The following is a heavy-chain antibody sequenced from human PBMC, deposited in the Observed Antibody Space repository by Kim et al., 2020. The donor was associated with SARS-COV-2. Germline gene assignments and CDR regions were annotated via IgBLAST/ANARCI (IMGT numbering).Heavy chain of an antibody. CDR2: ISSSSYI. CDR3: ARGHLRFLEWQILGGMDV. D-gene: IGHD3-3*01. CDR1: GFTFSSYS. J-gene: IGHJ6*01. V-gene: IGHV3-21*01. Sequence: GGSLRLSCAASGFTFSSYSMNWVRQAPGKGLEWVSSISSSSYIYYADSVKGRFTISRDNAKNSLYLQMNSLRAEDTAVYYFARGHLRFLEWQILGGMDV.